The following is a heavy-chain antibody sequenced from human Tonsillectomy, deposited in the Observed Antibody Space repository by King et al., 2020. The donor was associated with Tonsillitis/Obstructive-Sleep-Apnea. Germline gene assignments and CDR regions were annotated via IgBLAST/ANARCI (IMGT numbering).Heavy chain of an antibody. CDR3: ARDLAPDY. CDR2: IWYDGSDT. Sequence: VQLVESGGGVVQPGRSLRLSCAASGFTFSSYGMHWVRQAPGKGLDWVAIIWYDGSDTNYADSVKGRFTISRGNSKNTLYLQMNSMRAEDPAVYYCARDLAPDYWCQGTLVTVPS. J-gene: IGHJ4*02. V-gene: IGHV3-33*01. CDR1: GFTFSSYG.